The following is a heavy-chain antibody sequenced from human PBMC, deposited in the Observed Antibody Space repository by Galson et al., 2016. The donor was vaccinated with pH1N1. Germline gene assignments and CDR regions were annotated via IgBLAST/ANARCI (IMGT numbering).Heavy chain of an antibody. D-gene: IGHD6-6*01. CDR1: SFSNTW. V-gene: IGHV3-15*01. J-gene: IGHJ4*02. Sequence: SFSNTWMNWVRQAPGKGLEWVGRIKSTTDGGTIDYAAPVKGRFTISRDDSKNALYLQMHSLKNEDTAVYYCTTDSTPHSDSSSYFDYWGQGTLVTVSS. CDR3: TTDSTPHSDSSSYFDY. CDR2: IKSTTDGGTI.